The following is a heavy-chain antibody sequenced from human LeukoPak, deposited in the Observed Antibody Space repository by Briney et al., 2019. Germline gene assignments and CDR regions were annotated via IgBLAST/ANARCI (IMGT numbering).Heavy chain of an antibody. CDR3: ARLMFLWPPIYFDY. CDR2: IKQDGSAT. J-gene: IGHJ4*02. Sequence: GGSLRLSCAASGSTFTTYWMSWVGQAPGKGLEWVANIKQDGSATFYVDSVKGRFTISRDNARNSVYLQMNSLRAEDTAVYYCARLMFLWPPIYFDYWGQGTLVTVSS. D-gene: IGHD2-8*01. V-gene: IGHV3-7*01. CDR1: GSTFTTYW.